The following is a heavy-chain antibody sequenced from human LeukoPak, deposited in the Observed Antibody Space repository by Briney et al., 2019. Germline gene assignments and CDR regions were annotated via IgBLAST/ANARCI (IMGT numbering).Heavy chain of an antibody. J-gene: IGHJ4*02. CDR2: ISDSGDST. Sequence: PGGSLRLSCAASGFTFSSYAMSWVRQTPGKGLEWVSTISDSGDSTNYADSVKGRFTISRDNSKNTLYLQMNSLRAEDTALYYCAKHLTGTKXFDYWGQGTLVTVS. D-gene: IGHD1/OR15-1a*01. CDR1: GFTFSSYA. V-gene: IGHV3-23*01. CDR3: AKHLTGTKXFDY.